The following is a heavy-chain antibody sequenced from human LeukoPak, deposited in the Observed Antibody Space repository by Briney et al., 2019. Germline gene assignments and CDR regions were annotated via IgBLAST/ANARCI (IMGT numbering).Heavy chain of an antibody. CDR3: AKSSHYCGYDWGYDY. Sequence: GGSLRLSCAASGFTFSNYAMTWVRQAPGKGLEWVSGITGSDGNTYYTDSVKGRFTISRDNSKNTLYLQMNSLRAEDTAVYYCAKSSHYCGYDWGYDYWGQGTLVTVSS. CDR2: ITGSDGNT. CDR1: GFTFSNYA. D-gene: IGHD5-12*01. J-gene: IGHJ4*02. V-gene: IGHV3-23*01.